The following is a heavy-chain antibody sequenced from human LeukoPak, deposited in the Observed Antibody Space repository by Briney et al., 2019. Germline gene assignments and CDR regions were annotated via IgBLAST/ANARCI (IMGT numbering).Heavy chain of an antibody. V-gene: IGHV1-69*06. CDR1: GGTFSSYA. Sequence: SVKVSCKASGGTFSSYAISWVRQAPGQGLEWMGGIIPIFGTANYAQKFQGRVTMTEDTSTDTAYMELSSLKSEDTAVYYCATSASAPAYYYGLDVWGRGTTVTVSS. D-gene: IGHD2-15*01. CDR3: ATSASAPAYYYGLDV. CDR2: IIPIFGTA. J-gene: IGHJ6*02.